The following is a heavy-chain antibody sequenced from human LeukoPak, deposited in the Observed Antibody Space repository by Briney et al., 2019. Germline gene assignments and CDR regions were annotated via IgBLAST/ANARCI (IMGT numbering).Heavy chain of an antibody. CDR2: IYYSGST. Sequence: SETLSLTCTVSGGSISTYFWSWIRQPPGKGLEWIGHIYYSGSTTYNPSLQSRVTISLDASKNQFSLRLSSVTAADTAVYYCARHKTGGTYPLDYWGQGTLVTVST. CDR1: GGSISTYF. J-gene: IGHJ4*02. CDR3: ARHKTGGTYPLDY. V-gene: IGHV4-59*08. D-gene: IGHD1-26*01.